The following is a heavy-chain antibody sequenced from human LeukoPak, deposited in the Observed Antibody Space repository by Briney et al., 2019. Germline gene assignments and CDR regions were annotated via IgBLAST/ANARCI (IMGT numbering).Heavy chain of an antibody. V-gene: IGHV3-21*01. CDR3: ARVLMVRGVMFDP. D-gene: IGHD3-10*01. CDR2: ISSSSSYI. CDR1: GFTFSSYS. Sequence: GGSLRLSCVASGFTFSSYSMNWVRQAPGKGLEWVSSISSSSSYIYYADSVKGQFTISRDNAKNSLYLQMNSLRAEDTAVYYCARVLMVRGVMFDPWGQGTLVAVSS. J-gene: IGHJ5*02.